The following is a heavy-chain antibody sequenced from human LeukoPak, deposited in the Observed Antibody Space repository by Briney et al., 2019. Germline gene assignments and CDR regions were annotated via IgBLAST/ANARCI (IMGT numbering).Heavy chain of an antibody. J-gene: IGHJ3*02. CDR2: IKTDGSST. CDR3: ARGVSGTGPDI. CDR1: GFTFSSYW. V-gene: IGHV3-74*01. D-gene: IGHD5/OR15-5a*01. Sequence: GGSLRLSCAASGFTFSSYWMHWVRQAPGKGLVWVSRIKTDGSSTDYADSVKGRFTISRDNAKNTMYLQMNCLRAEDTAVYYCARGVSGTGPDIWGLGTMVTVSS.